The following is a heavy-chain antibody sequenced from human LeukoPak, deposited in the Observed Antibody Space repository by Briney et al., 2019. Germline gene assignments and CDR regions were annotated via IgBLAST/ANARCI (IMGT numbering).Heavy chain of an antibody. J-gene: IGHJ6*03. CDR1: GFTFTNYW. CDR2: INSDGSIT. CDR3: VRGGSSYTRPHYYYFLDV. Sequence: PGGSLRLSCAVSGFTFTNYWMHWVRQAPGKGLVWVSRINSDGSITDYADSVKGRFTISRDNAKNTVYLQMNSLRAEDTAVYYCVRGGSSYTRPHYYYFLDVWSKGTTVTVSS. D-gene: IGHD6-19*01. V-gene: IGHV3-74*01.